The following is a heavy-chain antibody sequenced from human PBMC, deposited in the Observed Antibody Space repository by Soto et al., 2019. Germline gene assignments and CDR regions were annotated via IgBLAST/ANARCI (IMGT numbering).Heavy chain of an antibody. CDR2: IFPDDSTT. Sequence: GESLKISCTLSGYSFNSSWIGWMRHMPGKGLEWMGLIFPDDSTTRYNPSFRGHVTMSVDKFISTAYLQWSSLKTSDSAIYYCARLGRGLGFCGTDTCFGWFDPWGQGTQVTVS. CDR3: ARLGRGLGFCGTDTCFGWFDP. V-gene: IGHV5-51*01. J-gene: IGHJ5*02. CDR1: GYSFNSSW. D-gene: IGHD1-7*01.